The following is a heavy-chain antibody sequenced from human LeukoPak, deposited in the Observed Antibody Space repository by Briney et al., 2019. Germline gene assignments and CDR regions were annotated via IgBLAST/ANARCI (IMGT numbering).Heavy chain of an antibody. D-gene: IGHD7-27*01. CDR2: IYSSGST. V-gene: IGHV4-59*08. CDR1: GGSISNYF. CDR3: ARRPTGDPKFDY. J-gene: IGHJ4*02. Sequence: SETLSLTCRVSGGSISNYFSTWIRQPPGKGLEWIGYIYSSGSTYYNPSLKGRVTISVDTSKNRFSLKLSTVTAADTAVYYCARRPTGDPKFDYWGQGTLVTVSS.